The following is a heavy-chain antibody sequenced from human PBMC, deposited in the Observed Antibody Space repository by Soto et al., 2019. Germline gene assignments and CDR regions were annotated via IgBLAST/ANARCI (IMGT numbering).Heavy chain of an antibody. J-gene: IGHJ4*01. V-gene: IGHV1-2*02. D-gene: IGHD6-19*01. CDR2: FNPNSGDT. CDR1: GYSFTAYS. CDR3: AREASAVISLDY. Sequence: ASVKVSCKASGYSFTAYSMHWVRQAPGQGLEWMGWFNPNSGDTIYAQKFQGRVTLTRDTSISTAYLELTGLRSDDTAVSYCAREASAVISLDYWGHGTLVTVSP.